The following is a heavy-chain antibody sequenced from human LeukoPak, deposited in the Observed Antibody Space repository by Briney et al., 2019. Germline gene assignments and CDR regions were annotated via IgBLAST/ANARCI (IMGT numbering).Heavy chain of an antibody. CDR3: ARPFTVAATKSDDYGDYLSGIAWGD. CDR1: GGTFSSYA. J-gene: IGHJ4*02. V-gene: IGHV1-69*13. CDR2: IIPIFGTA. Sequence: SVKVSCKASGGTFSSYAISWVRQAPGQGLEWLGGIIPIFGTANYAQKFQGRVTITADESTSTAYMELSSLRSEDTAVYYCARPFTVAATKSDDYGDYLSGIAWGDWGQGTLVTVSS. D-gene: IGHD4-17*01.